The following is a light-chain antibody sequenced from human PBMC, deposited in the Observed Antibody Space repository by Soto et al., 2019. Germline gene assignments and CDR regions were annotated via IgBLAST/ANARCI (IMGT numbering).Light chain of an antibody. J-gene: IGKJ3*01. CDR2: RAS. V-gene: IGKV3-20*01. Sequence: EIVLTQSPGTLSLSPGERATLSCRASQSVSSNFLAWYQQKPGQAPKVLIYRASIRATGIPDRFSGSGSGTDFTLTISRLEPEDFAVYYCQHYGNSPGLFTFGPGTKVDIK. CDR3: QHYGNSPGLFT. CDR1: QSVSSNF.